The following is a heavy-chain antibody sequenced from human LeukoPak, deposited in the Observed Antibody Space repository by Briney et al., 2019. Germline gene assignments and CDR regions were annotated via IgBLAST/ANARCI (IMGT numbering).Heavy chain of an antibody. V-gene: IGHV3-30-3*01. J-gene: IGHJ4*02. CDR2: ISYDGSNK. D-gene: IGHD6-6*01. CDR1: GFTFSSYA. CDR3: ARDNKWYSGSASFDY. Sequence: GGSLRLSCAASGFTFSSYAMHWVRQAPGKGLEWVAVISYDGSNKYYADSVKGRFTISRDNSKNTLYLQMNSLRAEDTAVYYCARDNKWYSGSASFDYWGQGTLVTVSS.